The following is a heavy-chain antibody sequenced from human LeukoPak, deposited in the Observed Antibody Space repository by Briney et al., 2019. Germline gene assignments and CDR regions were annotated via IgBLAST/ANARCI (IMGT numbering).Heavy chain of an antibody. CDR2: INHSGST. J-gene: IGHJ5*02. CDR3: ARGTAGIAAAGNPEQVIGFDP. CDR1: GGSFSGYY. D-gene: IGHD6-13*01. V-gene: IGHV4-34*01. Sequence: PSETLSLTCAVYGGSFSGYYWSWIRQPPGKGLEWIGEINHSGSTNYNPSLKSRVTISVDTSKNQFSLKLSSVTAADTAVYYCARGTAGIAAAGNPEQVIGFDPWGQGTLVTVSS.